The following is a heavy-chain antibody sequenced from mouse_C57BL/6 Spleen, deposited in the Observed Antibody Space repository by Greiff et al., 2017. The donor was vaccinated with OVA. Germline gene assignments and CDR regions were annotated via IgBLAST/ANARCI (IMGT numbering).Heavy chain of an antibody. Sequence: EVQLQQSVAELVRPGASVKLSCTASGFNIKNTYMHWVKQRPEQGLEWIGRIDPANGNTKYAPKFQGKATITADTSSNTAYLQLSSLTSEDTAIYYCASGHYYGSSQSWFAYWSQGTLVTVSA. CDR1: GFNIKNTY. V-gene: IGHV14-3*01. CDR3: ASGHYYGSSQSWFAY. J-gene: IGHJ3*01. CDR2: IDPANGNT. D-gene: IGHD1-1*01.